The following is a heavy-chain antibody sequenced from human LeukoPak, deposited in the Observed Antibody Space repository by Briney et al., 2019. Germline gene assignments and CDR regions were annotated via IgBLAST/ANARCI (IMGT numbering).Heavy chain of an antibody. CDR1: GFTFSSYS. CDR2: ISSSSSYI. J-gene: IGHJ4*02. V-gene: IGHV3-21*01. Sequence: GGSLRLSCAASGFTFSSYSMNWVRQAPGKGMEWVSSISSSSSYIYYADSVKGRFTISRDKAKNSLYLQMNSLRAEDTAVYYCARRLGYCSSTSCYSFDYWGQGTLVTVSS. D-gene: IGHD2-2*01. CDR3: ARRLGYCSSTSCYSFDY.